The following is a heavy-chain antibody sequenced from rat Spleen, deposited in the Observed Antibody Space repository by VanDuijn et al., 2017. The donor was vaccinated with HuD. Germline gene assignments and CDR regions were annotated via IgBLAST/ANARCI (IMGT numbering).Heavy chain of an antibody. CDR1: GFTFSIYY. CDR2: IDTGGDST. CDR3: AREDYYNGNWYFDF. Sequence: EVQLVESGGGLVQPGRSMKLSCAASGFTFSIYYMAWVRQAPTKGLEWVASIDTGGDSTYYRDSVKGRFTISRENAKNTLYLQMDSLRSEDTATYYCAREDYYNGNWYFDFWGPGTMVTVSS. D-gene: IGHD1-1*01. V-gene: IGHV5-25*01. J-gene: IGHJ1*01.